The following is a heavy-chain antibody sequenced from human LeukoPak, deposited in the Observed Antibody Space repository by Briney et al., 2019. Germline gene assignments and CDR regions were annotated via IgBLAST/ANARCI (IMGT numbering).Heavy chain of an antibody. CDR2: IYYSGST. V-gene: IGHV4-59*08. D-gene: IGHD1-26*01. J-gene: IGHJ4*02. CDR1: GDSISSYY. Sequence: PSETLSLTCTVSGDSISSYYWSWLRQPPGEGLEWIGYIYYSGSTNYNPSLKSRVAISVDTSKNQFSLKLTSVTAADTAVYYCARMLSGIYSQTDYWGQGTLVSVSS. CDR3: ARMLSGIYSQTDY.